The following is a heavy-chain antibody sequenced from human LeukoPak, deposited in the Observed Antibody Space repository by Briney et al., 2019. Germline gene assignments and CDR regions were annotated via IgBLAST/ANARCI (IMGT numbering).Heavy chain of an antibody. J-gene: IGHJ5*02. V-gene: IGHV3-74*01. Sequence: GGSLTLSCAASGITFGNNWMHWVRQGPGRGLVWISRINSDGGGAIYADSVQGRFTVSRDKAKNTLYLQMNSLRAEDTAVYYCARDVPHKWFDTWGQGTLVTVSS. CDR2: INSDGGGA. CDR1: GITFGNNW. CDR3: ARDVPHKWFDT.